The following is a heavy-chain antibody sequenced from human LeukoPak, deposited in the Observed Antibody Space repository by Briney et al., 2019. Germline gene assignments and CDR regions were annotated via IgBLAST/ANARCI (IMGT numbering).Heavy chain of an antibody. D-gene: IGHD3-10*01. CDR2: IYYSGST. V-gene: IGHV4-39*01. CDR3: AILWIGELDGGYVDY. CDR1: GGSISSSSYY. J-gene: IGHJ4*02. Sequence: SETLSLTCTVSGGSISSSSYYWGWIRPPPGKGLEWIGSIYYSGSTYYNPSLKSRVTISVDTSKNQFSLKLSSVTAADTAVYYCAILWIGELDGGYVDYWGQGTLVTVSS.